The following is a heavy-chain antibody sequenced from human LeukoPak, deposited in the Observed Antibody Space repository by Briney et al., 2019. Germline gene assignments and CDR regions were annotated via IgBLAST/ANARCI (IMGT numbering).Heavy chain of an antibody. V-gene: IGHV1-18*01. CDR3: ARTPSTSETAAGSFDY. CDR2: ISAYNGNT. CDR1: GYTFTSYG. J-gene: IGHJ4*02. D-gene: IGHD6-13*01. Sequence: ASVSVSCKASGYTFTSYGISWVRQAPGQGLEWMGWISAYNGNTNYAQKLQGRVTITTDTSTSTAYMELRSLRSDGTAVYYCARTPSTSETAAGSFDYWGQGTLVTVSS.